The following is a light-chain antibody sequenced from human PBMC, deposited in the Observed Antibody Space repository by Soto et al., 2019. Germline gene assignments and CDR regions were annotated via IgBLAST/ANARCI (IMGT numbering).Light chain of an antibody. V-gene: IGKV3-15*01. CDR1: QSVGSL. J-gene: IGKJ4*01. Sequence: EVVMTQSPATLSVSPGEGATLSCRASQSVGSLVAWYQQKPGQAPRLLIYRVSTRATDIAARFSGSGSGTEFNLTISSLQSEDFGVYYCQQYNNWPRATFGGGTKVDIK. CDR3: QQYNNWPRAT. CDR2: RVS.